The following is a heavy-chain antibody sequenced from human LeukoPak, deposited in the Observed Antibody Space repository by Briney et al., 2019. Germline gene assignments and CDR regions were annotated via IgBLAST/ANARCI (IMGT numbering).Heavy chain of an antibody. CDR1: GGSFSGYY. J-gene: IGHJ4*02. CDR3: AKRWLQLRLYDY. D-gene: IGHD5-12*01. CDR2: INHSGST. Sequence: SETLSLTCAVYGGSFSGYYWSWIRQPPGKGLEWIGEINHSGSTNYNPSLKSRVTISVDTSKNQFSLKLSSVTAADTAVYYCAKRWLQLRLYDYWGQGTLVTVSS. V-gene: IGHV4-34*01.